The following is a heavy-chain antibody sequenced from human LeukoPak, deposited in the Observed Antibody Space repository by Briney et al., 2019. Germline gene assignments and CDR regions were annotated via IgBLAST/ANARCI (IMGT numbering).Heavy chain of an antibody. Sequence: PSETLSLTCAVSGDSISNSNWWSWARQPPGKGLEWIVEIYHSGITNYHPSLKRRVTISVDKSKNQLSLKLTSVTAADTALYYCARGRSDILTAYYIWGQGTLVTVSS. CDR1: GDSISNSNW. V-gene: IGHV4-4*02. J-gene: IGHJ4*02. D-gene: IGHD3-9*01. CDR2: IYHSGIT. CDR3: ARGRSDILTAYYI.